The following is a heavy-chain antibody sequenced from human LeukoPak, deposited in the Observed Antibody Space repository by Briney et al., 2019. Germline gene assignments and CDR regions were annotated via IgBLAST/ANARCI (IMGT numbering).Heavy chain of an antibody. CDR3: AREMGTTGTTHSDAFDI. D-gene: IGHD1-1*01. CDR2: TYYRSKWYN. Sequence: SQTLSLTCAIAGDSVSSNSGAWNWIRQSLSRGLEWLGRTYYRSKWYNDYAVSVKSRITINPDTSKKQFSLQLNSVTPEDTAVYYCAREMGTTGTTHSDAFDIWGQGTMVTVSS. V-gene: IGHV6-1*01. CDR1: GDSVSSNSGA. J-gene: IGHJ3*02.